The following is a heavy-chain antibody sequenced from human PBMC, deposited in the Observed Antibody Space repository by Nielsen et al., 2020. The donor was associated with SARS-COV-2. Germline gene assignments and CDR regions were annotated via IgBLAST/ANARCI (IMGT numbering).Heavy chain of an antibody. CDR2: ASHDGGET. Sequence: GESLKISCTASGFIFSGYDMSWVRQAPGKGPEWVAAASHDGGETFDADFVRGRFTISRDNSKNTLYLQMNSLRDEDTAVYYCAKGLGFYGSGSFWFAYWGQGTRVAVSS. J-gene: IGHJ4*02. CDR1: GFIFSGYD. D-gene: IGHD3-10*01. CDR3: AKGLGFYGSGSFWFAY. V-gene: IGHV3-23*01.